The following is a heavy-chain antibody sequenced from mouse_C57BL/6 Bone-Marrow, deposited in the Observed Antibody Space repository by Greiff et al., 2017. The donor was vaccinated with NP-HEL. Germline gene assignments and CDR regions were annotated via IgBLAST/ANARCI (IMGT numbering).Heavy chain of an antibody. CDR2: ILPSIGRT. J-gene: IGHJ1*03. CDR3: ARDYYGPLHWYFDV. V-gene: IGHV15-2*01. D-gene: IGHD1-1*01. Sequence: VQLQQSGSELRSPGSSVKLSCKDFDSEVFPIAYMSWVRQKPGHGFEWIGGILPSIGRTIYGEKFEDKATLDADTLSNTAYLELNSLTSEDSAIYYCARDYYGPLHWYFDVWGTGTTVTVSS. CDR1: DSEVFPIAY.